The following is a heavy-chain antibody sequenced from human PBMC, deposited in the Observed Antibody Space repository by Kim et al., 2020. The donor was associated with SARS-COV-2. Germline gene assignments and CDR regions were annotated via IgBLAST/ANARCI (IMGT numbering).Heavy chain of an antibody. J-gene: IGHJ5*02. CDR1: GYTFTSYD. Sequence: ASVKVSCKASGYTFTSYDINWVRQATGQGLEWMGWMNPNSGNTGYAQKFQGRVTMTRNTSISTAYMELSSLRSEDTAVYYCARDYGRRFGEFRNWFDPWGQGTLVTVSS. D-gene: IGHD3-10*01. V-gene: IGHV1-8*02. CDR3: ARDYGRRFGEFRNWFDP. CDR2: MNPNSGNT.